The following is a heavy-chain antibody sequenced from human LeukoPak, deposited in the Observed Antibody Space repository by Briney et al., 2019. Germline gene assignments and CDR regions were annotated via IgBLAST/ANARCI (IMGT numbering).Heavy chain of an antibody. J-gene: IGHJ4*02. V-gene: IGHV3-30*18. CDR1: GFTFTNHS. D-gene: IGHD4-11*01. CDR2: TSYDGSNK. CDR3: AKAIRPQLTSNYFDD. Sequence: GGSLRLSCAASGFTFTNHSMHWVRQAPGKGLEWVALTSYDGSNKDYADSVRGRFTISRDNSKNTLYLQMNSLRAEDTAVYYCAKAIRPQLTSNYFDDWGQGTLVTVSS.